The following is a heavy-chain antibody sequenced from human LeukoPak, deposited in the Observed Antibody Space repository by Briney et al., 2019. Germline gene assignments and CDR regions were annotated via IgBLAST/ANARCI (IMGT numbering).Heavy chain of an antibody. Sequence: SVKVSCRASGGTFSSYAISWVRQAPGQGLEWMGGIIPIFGTANYAQKFQGRVTITTDESTSTAYMELSSLRSEDTAVYYCARDQDSYGDHVHWFDPWGQGTLVTVSS. J-gene: IGHJ5*02. CDR3: ARDQDSYGDHVHWFDP. CDR1: GGTFSSYA. D-gene: IGHD4-17*01. V-gene: IGHV1-69*05. CDR2: IIPIFGTA.